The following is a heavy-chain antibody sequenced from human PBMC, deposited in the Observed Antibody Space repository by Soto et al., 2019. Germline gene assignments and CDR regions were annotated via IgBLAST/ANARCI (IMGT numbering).Heavy chain of an antibody. Sequence: QVQLVQSGAEVKKPGSSVKVSCKASGGIFSTYAISWLRRAPGQGLEWMGGIIPIFGTPNYAQRFQGRVTITADASTSTAYMELSRLRSEDTAVYYCARDRDDYGSGNYYNRIAFWGQGTLVTVSS. CDR1: GGIFSTYA. CDR2: IIPIFGTP. D-gene: IGHD3-10*01. CDR3: ARDRDDYGSGNYYNRIAF. V-gene: IGHV1-69*01. J-gene: IGHJ4*02.